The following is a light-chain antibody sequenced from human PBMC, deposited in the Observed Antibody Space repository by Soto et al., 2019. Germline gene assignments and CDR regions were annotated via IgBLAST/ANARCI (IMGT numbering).Light chain of an antibody. J-gene: IGLJ1*01. Sequence: QSVLTQPASVSGSPGQSITISCTGTSSDVGGYNYVSWYQQHPGKAPKLMIYDVSNRPSGVSNRFSGSKSDNTASLTISGLQAEDEADYYCSSYTSSSTLYVFGTGTRSPS. CDR2: DVS. V-gene: IGLV2-14*01. CDR3: SSYTSSSTLYV. CDR1: SSDVGGYNY.